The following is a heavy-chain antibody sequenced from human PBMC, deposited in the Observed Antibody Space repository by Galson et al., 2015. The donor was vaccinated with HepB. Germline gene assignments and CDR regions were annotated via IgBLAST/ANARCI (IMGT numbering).Heavy chain of an antibody. Sequence: SLRLSCAASGFTFSSYWMTWVRQAPGKGLEWVANIKKDGSDKHYLDSLKGRFSISRDNAKNSLYLQMNSLRAEDTAVYYCAREGRGYYFDYWGQGALVTVSS. CDR1: GFTFSSYW. CDR3: AREGRGYYFDY. D-gene: IGHD5-24*01. V-gene: IGHV3-7*03. J-gene: IGHJ4*02. CDR2: IKKDGSDK.